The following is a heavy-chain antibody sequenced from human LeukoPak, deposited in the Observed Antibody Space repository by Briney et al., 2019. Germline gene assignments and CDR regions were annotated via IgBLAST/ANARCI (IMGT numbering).Heavy chain of an antibody. D-gene: IGHD3-22*01. CDR2: IYYSGNT. V-gene: IGHV4-39*07. J-gene: IGHJ4*02. Sequence: PSETLSLTCTVSGGSISSSSYYWGWIRQPPVKGLEWIGSIYYSGNTYYAPSLKSRVTISLDTSKNQFSLKLNSVTAADTAVYYCARAKPTYSYDTSGYYFSGPAGSNFDYWGQGTLVTVSS. CDR1: GGSISSSSYY. CDR3: ARAKPTYSYDTSGYYFSGPAGSNFDY.